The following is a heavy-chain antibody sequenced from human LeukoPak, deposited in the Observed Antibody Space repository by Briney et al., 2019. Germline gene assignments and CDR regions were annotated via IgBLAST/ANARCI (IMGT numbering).Heavy chain of an antibody. CDR3: AKDYIPWIQPPSCWFDP. CDR2: IRYDGSNR. Sequence: GGSLRLSCAASGFTFSSYGMHWVRQAPGKGLEWVAFIRYDGSNRYYADSVKGRFTISRDNSKNTLYLQMNSLRAEDTAVYYCAKDYIPWIQPPSCWFDPWGQGTLVTVSS. D-gene: IGHD5-18*01. J-gene: IGHJ5*02. V-gene: IGHV3-30*02. CDR1: GFTFSSYG.